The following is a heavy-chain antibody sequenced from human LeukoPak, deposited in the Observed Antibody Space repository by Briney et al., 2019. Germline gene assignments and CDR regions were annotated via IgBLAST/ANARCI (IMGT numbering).Heavy chain of an antibody. CDR1: GYTFTGYY. D-gene: IGHD6-19*01. CDR3: AREIIAVAGTAGGY. V-gene: IGHV1-2*02. Sequence: ASVKVSCKASGYTFTGYYMHWVRQAPGQGLEWMGWINPNSGDTNYAQKFQGRVTMTRDTSISTAYMELSRLRSDDTAVYYCAREIIAVAGTAGGYWGQGTLVTVSS. CDR2: INPNSGDT. J-gene: IGHJ4*02.